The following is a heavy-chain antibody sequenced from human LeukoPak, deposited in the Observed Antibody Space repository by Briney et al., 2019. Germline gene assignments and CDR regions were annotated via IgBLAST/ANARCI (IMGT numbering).Heavy chain of an antibody. Sequence: PSETLSLTCSVSGGSIGNDYWSWLRQSPGKGLEWIGYLYDSGSTDYNPSLKSRVTISVDTSRIQLSLKPLSVTAADTAVYYCARHNSGTYYYYMDVWGKGTTVTVSS. J-gene: IGHJ6*03. CDR1: GGSIGNDY. CDR3: ARHNSGTYYYYMDV. V-gene: IGHV4-59*08. CDR2: LYDSGST. D-gene: IGHD6-19*01.